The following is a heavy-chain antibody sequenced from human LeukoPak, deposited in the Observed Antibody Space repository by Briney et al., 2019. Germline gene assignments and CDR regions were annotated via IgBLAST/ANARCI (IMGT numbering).Heavy chain of an antibody. D-gene: IGHD3-10*01. J-gene: IGHJ4*02. Sequence: PGGSLRLSCAASGFTFSIYDMNWVRQAPGKGLEWVAVISYDGSTKFYADSVKGRFTISRDNSKLYLQMNSLRAEDTAVYFCARDHGSGSYFFDYWGQGTQVTVSA. CDR1: GFTFSIYD. CDR2: ISYDGSTK. V-gene: IGHV3-30-3*01. CDR3: ARDHGSGSYFFDY.